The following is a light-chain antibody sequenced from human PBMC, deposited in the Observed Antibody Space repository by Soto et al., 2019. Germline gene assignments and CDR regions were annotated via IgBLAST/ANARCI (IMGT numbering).Light chain of an antibody. CDR2: DAS. J-gene: IGKJ3*01. CDR1: QDISDY. CDR3: QQYQSLPFT. V-gene: IGKV1-33*01. Sequence: DIQMTQSPSSLSASVGDRVTITGQASQDISDYLNWYHQKPGKAPKFLIYDASYLETGVPSRFSGSGSGTDFTFTISSLQPEDIGTYYCQQYQSLPFTFGPGTTVDIK.